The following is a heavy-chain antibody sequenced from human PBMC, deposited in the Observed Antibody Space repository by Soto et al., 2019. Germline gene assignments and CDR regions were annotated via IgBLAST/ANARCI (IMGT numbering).Heavy chain of an antibody. CDR2: IIPILGIA. Sequence: QVQLVQSGAEVKKPGSSVKVSCKASGGTFSSYTISWVRQAPGQGLEWMGRIIPILGIANYAQKFQGRVMITADKSTSTVYMELSSLRSEDTAVYYCARGEYSSSKDYWGQGTLVTVSS. J-gene: IGHJ4*02. CDR1: GGTFSSYT. CDR3: ARGEYSSSKDY. D-gene: IGHD6-13*01. V-gene: IGHV1-69*02.